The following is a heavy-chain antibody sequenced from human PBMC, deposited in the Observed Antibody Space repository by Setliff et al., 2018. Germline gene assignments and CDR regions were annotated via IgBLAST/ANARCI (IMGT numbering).Heavy chain of an antibody. D-gene: IGHD3-3*01. J-gene: IGHJ6*02. CDR1: GSTFTSYY. CDR2: INPSGGST. Sequence: ASVKVSCKASGSTFTSYYMHWVRQAPGQGLEWMGIINPSGGSTSYAQKFQGRVTMTRDTSTSTVYMELSSLRSEDTAVYYCAGTYYNFWSALDYYYYGMDVWGQGTTVTVSS. V-gene: IGHV1-46*01. CDR3: AGTYYNFWSALDYYYYGMDV.